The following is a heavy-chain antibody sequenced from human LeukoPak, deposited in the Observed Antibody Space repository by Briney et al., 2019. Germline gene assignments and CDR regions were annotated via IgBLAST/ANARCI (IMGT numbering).Heavy chain of an antibody. CDR3: ARDQALGYGWPTVLAIDI. D-gene: IGHD6-19*01. V-gene: IGHV4-61*02. J-gene: IGHJ3*02. CDR2: VYTSGST. Sequence: PSETLSLTCTVSGGSISSGGYYWRWIRQPAGKGLEWIGRVYTSGSTNYNPSLKSRVTISIDTSKNQFSLNLSSVTAADTAVYYCARDQALGYGWPTVLAIDIWGQGTMVTVSS. CDR1: GGSISSGGYY.